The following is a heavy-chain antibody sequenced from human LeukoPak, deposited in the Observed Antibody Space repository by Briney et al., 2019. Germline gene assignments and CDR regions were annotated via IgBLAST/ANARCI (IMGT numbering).Heavy chain of an antibody. V-gene: IGHV1-2*02. CDR2: INPNSGGT. CDR3: ARDPCSSTSCYDDY. Sequence: ASVKVSCKASGYTFTGYYMHWVRPAPGQGLEWMGWINPNSGGTNYAQKFQGRVTMTRDTSISTAYMELSRLRSDDTAVYYCARDPCSSTSCYDDYWGQGTLVTVSS. CDR1: GYTFTGYY. J-gene: IGHJ4*02. D-gene: IGHD2-2*01.